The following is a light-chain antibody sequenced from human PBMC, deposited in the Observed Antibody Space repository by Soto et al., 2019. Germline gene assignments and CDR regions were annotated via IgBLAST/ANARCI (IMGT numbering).Light chain of an antibody. V-gene: IGKV1-39*01. CDR3: QESRPSLGT. CDR1: QSISSY. J-gene: IGKJ3*01. CDR2: AAS. Sequence: DIQMTQSRSSLSASVGERVTITCRASQSISSYLNWFQQKPGKAPKLLLYAASSLPTGVPSRFSGSGSGTESTLTISRLQREDYATYDGQESRPSLGTFGPGTKVDIK.